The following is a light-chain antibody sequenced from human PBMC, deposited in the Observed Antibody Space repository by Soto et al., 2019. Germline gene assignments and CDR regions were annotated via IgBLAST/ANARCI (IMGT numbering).Light chain of an antibody. J-gene: IGKJ3*01. CDR3: QQYYSTPFT. V-gene: IGKV4-1*01. CDR1: QRVLHSSNNKDY. CDR2: WAS. Sequence: DIVMTQSPDSLAVSLGGRATIYCKSRQRVLHSSNNKDYLAWYQQKPGQSPKLLIYWASTRESGVPDRFSGSGSATEFTLTISSLQAEDVAVYYCQQYYSTPFTFGPGTKVDIK.